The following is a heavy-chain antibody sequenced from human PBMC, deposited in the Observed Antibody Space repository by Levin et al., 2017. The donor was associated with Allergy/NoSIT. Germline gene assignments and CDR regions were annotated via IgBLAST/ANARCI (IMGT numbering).Heavy chain of an antibody. D-gene: IGHD3-10*01. CDR3: ARDTRTGSYYSPGAFDI. CDR2: IWYDGSKK. Sequence: GESLKISCAASGFTFTTYGMHWVRQAPGKGLEWVAIIWYDGSKKYYADSVKGRFTISRDNSKNTLYLQMNSLRAEDTAVYYCARDTRTGSYYSPGAFDIWGQGTMVTVSS. V-gene: IGHV3-33*01. J-gene: IGHJ3*02. CDR1: GFTFTTYG.